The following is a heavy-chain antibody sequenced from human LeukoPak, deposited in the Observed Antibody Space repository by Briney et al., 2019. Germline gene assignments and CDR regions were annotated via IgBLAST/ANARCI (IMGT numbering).Heavy chain of an antibody. V-gene: IGHV3-64D*06. Sequence: PGGSLRLSCSASGLTFSSYAMHWVRQAPGKGLEYVSAISSNGGSTYYADSVKGRFTISRDNSKNTLYLQMSSLRAEDTAVYYCVNSPYLYGSGAYIDYWGQGTLVTVSS. D-gene: IGHD3-10*01. J-gene: IGHJ4*02. CDR1: GLTFSSYA. CDR2: ISSNGGST. CDR3: VNSPYLYGSGAYIDY.